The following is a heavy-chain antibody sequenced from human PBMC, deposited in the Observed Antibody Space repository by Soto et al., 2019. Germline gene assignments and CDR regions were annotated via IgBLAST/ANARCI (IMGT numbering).Heavy chain of an antibody. CDR2: INHTGGT. CDR1: GGAVNGYY. Sequence: PSETPSLTCAVYGGAVNGYYWNWIRPPPGKGMEWIGGINHTGGTHYNPSPQSRGTMSVDKSKNQFSLRLGSVTAADTAIYYCATRITVFGLLIPPFDPWGQGTQVTVSA. V-gene: IGHV4-34*01. D-gene: IGHD3-3*01. CDR3: ATRITVFGLLIPPFDP. J-gene: IGHJ5*02.